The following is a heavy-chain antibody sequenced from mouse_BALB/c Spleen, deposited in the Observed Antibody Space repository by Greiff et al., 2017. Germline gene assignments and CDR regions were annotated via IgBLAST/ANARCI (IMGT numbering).Heavy chain of an antibody. CDR1: GFTFSSYA. Sequence: EVQVVESGGGLVKPGGSLKLSCAASGFTFSSYAMSWVRQTPEKRLEWVASISSGGSTYYPDSVKGRFTISRDNARNILYLQMSSLRSEDTAMYYCARGPLITTVVATNYFDYWGQGTTLTVSS. CDR3: ARGPLITTVVATNYFDY. D-gene: IGHD1-1*01. CDR2: ISSGGST. V-gene: IGHV5-6-5*01. J-gene: IGHJ2*01.